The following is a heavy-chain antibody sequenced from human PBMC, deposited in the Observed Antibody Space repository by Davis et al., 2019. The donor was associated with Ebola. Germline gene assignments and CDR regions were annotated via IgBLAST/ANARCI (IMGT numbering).Heavy chain of an antibody. CDR3: ARDYWATEGAFDV. V-gene: IGHV4-59*01. D-gene: IGHD2-8*02. J-gene: IGHJ3*01. CDR2: IYYSGST. CDR1: GGSISSYY. Sequence: SETLSLTCTVSGGSISSYYWSWIRQPPGKGLEWIGYIYYSGSTNYNPSLKSRVTISADTSKNQVALKLSSVTAADTAVYYCARDYWATEGAFDVWGQGTLVTVSS.